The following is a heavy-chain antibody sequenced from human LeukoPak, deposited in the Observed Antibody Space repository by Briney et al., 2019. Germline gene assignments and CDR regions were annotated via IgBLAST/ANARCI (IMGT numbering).Heavy chain of an antibody. CDR3: ARGRGFFVVVVAATYGWFDP. D-gene: IGHD2-15*01. Sequence: SETLSLTCAVYGGSFSGYYWSWIRQPPGKGLEWIGEINHSGSTNYNPSLKSRHTISVDTSKNQFSLRLRSVPAADTAVYYCARGRGFFVVVVAATYGWFDPWGQGTLVTVSS. V-gene: IGHV4-34*01. J-gene: IGHJ5*02. CDR1: GGSFSGYY. CDR2: INHSGST.